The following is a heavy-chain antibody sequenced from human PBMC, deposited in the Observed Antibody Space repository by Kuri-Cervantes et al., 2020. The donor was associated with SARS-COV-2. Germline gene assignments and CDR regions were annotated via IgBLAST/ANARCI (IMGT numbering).Heavy chain of an antibody. CDR1: GFTFSSYA. CDR2: ISSNGGST. Sequence: GESLKISCAASGFTFSSYAMSWVRQAPGKGLEYVSAISSNGGSTYYADSVKGRFTISRDNSKNTLYLQMNSLRAEDTAVYFCAKDPTATTEYYYAMDVWGQGTTVTVSS. J-gene: IGHJ6*02. V-gene: IGHV3-23*01. CDR3: AKDPTATTEYYYAMDV. D-gene: IGHD1-7*01.